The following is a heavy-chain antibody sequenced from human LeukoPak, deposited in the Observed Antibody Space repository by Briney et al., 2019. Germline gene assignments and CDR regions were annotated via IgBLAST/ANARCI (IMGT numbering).Heavy chain of an antibody. CDR1: GGSISSYY. J-gene: IGHJ4*02. CDR3: ARHDTPVTAIWY. V-gene: IGHV4-4*07. D-gene: IGHD2-21*02. CDR2: IYTSGST. Sequence: SETLSLTCTVSGGSISSYYWSWIRQPAGKGLEWIGRIYTSGSTNYNPSLKSRVTISVDTSKNQFSLKLSSVTAADTAVYYCARHDTPVTAIWYWGQGTLVTVSS.